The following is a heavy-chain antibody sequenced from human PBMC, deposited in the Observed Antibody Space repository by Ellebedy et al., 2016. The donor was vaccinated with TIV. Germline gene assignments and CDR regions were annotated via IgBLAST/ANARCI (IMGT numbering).Heavy chain of an antibody. CDR2: ISYDGSNK. CDR1: GFTFSSYG. V-gene: IGHV3-30*03. CDR3: AGSGRSSGWSPFDY. Sequence: GESLKISCAASGFTFSSYGMHWVRQAPGKGLEWVAVISYDGSNKYYADSVKGRFTISRDNSKNTLSLQMNSLRAEDTAVYYCAGSGRSSGWSPFDYWGQGTLVTVSS. J-gene: IGHJ4*02. D-gene: IGHD6-19*01.